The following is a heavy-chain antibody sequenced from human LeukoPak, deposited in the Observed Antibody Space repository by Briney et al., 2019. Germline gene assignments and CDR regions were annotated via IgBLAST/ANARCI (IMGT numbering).Heavy chain of an antibody. D-gene: IGHD3-10*02. Sequence: GGSLRLSCTVSGFSLSSYAMSWVRRAPGKGLEWVSYISSSGSTIYYADSVKGRFTISRDNAKNSLYLQMNSLRAEDTAVYYCAELGITMIGGVWGKGTTVTISS. CDR2: ISSSGSTI. CDR3: AELGITMIGGV. J-gene: IGHJ6*04. V-gene: IGHV3-48*03. CDR1: GFSLSSYA.